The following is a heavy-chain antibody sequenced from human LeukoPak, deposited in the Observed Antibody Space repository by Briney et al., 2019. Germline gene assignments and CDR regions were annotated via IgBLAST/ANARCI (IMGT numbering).Heavy chain of an antibody. V-gene: IGHV4-59*05. CDR1: GFTFSSYE. J-gene: IGHJ6*02. Sequence: GSLRLSCAASGFTFSSYEMTWVRQPPGKGLEWIGSIFYSGSTYYNPSLKSRVTISVDTSKNQFSLKLSSVTAADTAVYYCATIVVVPAAYLHYYYYYGMDVWGQGTTVTVSS. CDR2: IFYSGST. CDR3: ATIVVVPAAYLHYYYYYGMDV. D-gene: IGHD2-2*01.